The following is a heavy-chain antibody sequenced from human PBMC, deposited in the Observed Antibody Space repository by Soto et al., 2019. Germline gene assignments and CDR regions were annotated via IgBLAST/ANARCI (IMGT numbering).Heavy chain of an antibody. CDR3: AKDTDTALVNSAFDF. CDR2: MSGSGGST. J-gene: IGHJ4*02. Sequence: GGSLRLSCAASGFTFSSYAMSWVRQAPGKGLEWVSAMSGSGGSTYYADSVKGRVTIFRAKSKNTLYLQMNSLGAEYTAVYYCAKDTDTALVNSAFDFWGQGTLVTVSS. V-gene: IGHV3-23*01. CDR1: GFTFSSYA. D-gene: IGHD5-18*01.